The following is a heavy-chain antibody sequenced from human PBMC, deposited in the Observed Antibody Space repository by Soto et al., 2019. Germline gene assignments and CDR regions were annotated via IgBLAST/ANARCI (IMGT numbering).Heavy chain of an antibody. Sequence: QLQLVQSGAEVKKPGASVKVSCATSGNSLTAYYIHWVRQAPGQGLEWVGWINPISGGTYYAQNLQGRVTMTTDTSTSTAYMELRSLRSDDTAVYYCASSSIAAAGPFDYWGQGALVTVSS. V-gene: IGHV1-2*02. CDR1: GNSLTAYY. CDR3: ASSSIAAAGPFDY. CDR2: INPISGGT. D-gene: IGHD6-13*01. J-gene: IGHJ4*02.